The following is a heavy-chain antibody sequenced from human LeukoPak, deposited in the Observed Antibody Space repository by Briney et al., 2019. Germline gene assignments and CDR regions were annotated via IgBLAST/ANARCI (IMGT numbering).Heavy chain of an antibody. D-gene: IGHD6-6*01. Sequence: PGGSLRLSCAASGFTFSSYSMNWVRQAPGKGLEWVSSISSSSSYIYYADSVKGRFTISRDNAKNSLYLQMNSLRAEDTAVYYCAKVVGIAARPGYFDYWGQGTLVTVSS. CDR3: AKVVGIAARPGYFDY. J-gene: IGHJ4*02. V-gene: IGHV3-21*01. CDR1: GFTFSSYS. CDR2: ISSSSSYI.